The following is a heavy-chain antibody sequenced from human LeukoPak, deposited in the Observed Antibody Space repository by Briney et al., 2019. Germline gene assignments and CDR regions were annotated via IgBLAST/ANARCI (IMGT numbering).Heavy chain of an antibody. Sequence: GGSLRLSCAASGFTVSSNYMSRVRQAPGKGLEWVSVIYSGGSTYYADSVKGRFTISRDNSKNTLYLQMNSLRAEDTAVYYCAKGSSSGPTRYYFDYWGQGTLVTVSS. CDR2: IYSGGST. V-gene: IGHV3-66*01. D-gene: IGHD6-19*01. CDR1: GFTVSSNY. J-gene: IGHJ4*02. CDR3: AKGSSSGPTRYYFDY.